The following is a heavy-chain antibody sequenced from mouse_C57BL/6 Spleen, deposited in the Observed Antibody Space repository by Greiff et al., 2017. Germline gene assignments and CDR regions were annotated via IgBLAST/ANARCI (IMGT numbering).Heavy chain of an antibody. CDR3: SDASWFAY. CDR1: GFTFSNYW. Sequence: DVMLVESGGGLVQPGGSMKLSCVASGFTFSNYWMNWVRQSPEKGLEWVAQIRLKSDNYATHYAESVKGRFTISRDDSKSSVYLQMNNLRAEDTGIYYCSDASWFAYWGQGTLVTVSA. CDR2: IRLKSDNYAT. V-gene: IGHV6-3*01. J-gene: IGHJ3*01.